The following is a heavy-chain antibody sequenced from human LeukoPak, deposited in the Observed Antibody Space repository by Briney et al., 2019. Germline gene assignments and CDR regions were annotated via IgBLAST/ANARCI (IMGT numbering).Heavy chain of an antibody. J-gene: IGHJ6*02. CDR1: GYTFTGYY. D-gene: IGHD6-19*01. CDR3: ARDRVIAVAGTTYYYGMDV. V-gene: IGHV1-2*02. Sequence: ASVKVSCKASGYTFTGYYMHWVRQAPGQGLEWTGWINPNSGGTNYAQKFQGRVTMTRDTSISTAYMELSRLRSDDTAVYYCARDRVIAVAGTTYYYGMDVWGQGTTVTVSS. CDR2: INPNSGGT.